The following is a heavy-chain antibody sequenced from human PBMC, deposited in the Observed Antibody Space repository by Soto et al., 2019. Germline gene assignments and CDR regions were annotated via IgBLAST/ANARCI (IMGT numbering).Heavy chain of an antibody. Sequence: PGGSLRLSCAASGFTFSSYWMSWVRQAPGKGLEWVANIKQDGSEKYYVDSVKGRFTISRDNAKNSLYLQMNGLRAEDTAVYYCARAGLLVGASYYYYGMDVWGQGTTVTVSS. CDR3: ARAGLLVGASYYYYGMDV. J-gene: IGHJ6*02. CDR1: GFTFSSYW. D-gene: IGHD1-26*01. V-gene: IGHV3-7*05. CDR2: IKQDGSEK.